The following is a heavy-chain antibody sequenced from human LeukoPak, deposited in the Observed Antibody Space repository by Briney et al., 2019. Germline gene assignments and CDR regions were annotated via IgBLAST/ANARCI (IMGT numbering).Heavy chain of an antibody. Sequence: GGSLRISCAASGFTLNNYAMSWVRQAPGKGLEWVSAISGSGDVTYYADSVKGRFTISRDSSKNTLYLQMNSLRAEDTAVYYCAKDEPGGTVSGFFDCGGQGTLVTVSS. CDR2: ISGSGDVT. V-gene: IGHV3-23*01. CDR1: GFTLNNYA. CDR3: AKDEPGGTVSGFFDC. D-gene: IGHD4-23*01. J-gene: IGHJ4*02.